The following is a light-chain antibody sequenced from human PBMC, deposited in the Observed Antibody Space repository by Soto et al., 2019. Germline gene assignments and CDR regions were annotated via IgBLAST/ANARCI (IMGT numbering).Light chain of an antibody. CDR1: QDIRND. Sequence: AIQMTQSPTPLSASVGDRITITCRASQDIRNDLGWFQQKPGKAPKLLIYAASDLQSGVPSRFSGSGSGTDFTLTITDLQPEDFATYYCLQDYNYPWTFGQGTKVDIK. CDR2: AAS. CDR3: LQDYNYPWT. V-gene: IGKV1-6*01. J-gene: IGKJ1*01.